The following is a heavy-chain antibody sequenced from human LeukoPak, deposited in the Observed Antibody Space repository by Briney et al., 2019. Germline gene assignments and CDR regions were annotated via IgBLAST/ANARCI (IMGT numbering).Heavy chain of an antibody. CDR1: GFTFSSYG. D-gene: IGHD3-10*01. V-gene: IGHV3-30*19. CDR2: ISYDGSNK. Sequence: PGGSLRLSCAASGFTFSSYGMHWVRQAPGKGLEWVAVISYDGSNKYYADSVKGRFTISRDNSKNTLYLQMNSLRAEDTAVYYCARDSRSMVLWFGTFDYWGQGTLVTVSS. J-gene: IGHJ4*02. CDR3: ARDSRSMVLWFGTFDY.